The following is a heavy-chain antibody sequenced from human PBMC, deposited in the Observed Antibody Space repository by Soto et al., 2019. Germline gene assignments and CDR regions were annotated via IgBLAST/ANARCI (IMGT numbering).Heavy chain of an antibody. Sequence: QITLKESGPPLVKPTQTLTLTCTFSGFALSTSGVGVGWIRQTQGKPLEWLALIYWNDDKHYSPSLKSRLIIAKDTSKNQVVLTMTNMDPVDTATYSCAHRSFANDAFDVWGQGTMVTVSS. CDR1: GFALSTSGVG. V-gene: IGHV2-5*01. CDR3: AHRSFANDAFDV. J-gene: IGHJ3*01. CDR2: IYWNDDK. D-gene: IGHD3-3*01.